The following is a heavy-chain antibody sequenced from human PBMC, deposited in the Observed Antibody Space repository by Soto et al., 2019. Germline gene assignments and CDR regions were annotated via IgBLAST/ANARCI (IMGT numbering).Heavy chain of an antibody. CDR1: GYSFTSYW. CDR3: AIYGDSNQGYYYYGMDV. CDR2: IYPGDSDT. Sequence: GESLKISCKGSGYSFTSYWIGWVRQMPGKGLEWMGIIYPGDSDTRYSPSFQGKVTISADKSISTAYLQWSSLKASDTAMYYCAIYGDSNQGYYYYGMDVWGQGTTVTVSS. J-gene: IGHJ6*02. D-gene: IGHD4-17*01. V-gene: IGHV5-51*01.